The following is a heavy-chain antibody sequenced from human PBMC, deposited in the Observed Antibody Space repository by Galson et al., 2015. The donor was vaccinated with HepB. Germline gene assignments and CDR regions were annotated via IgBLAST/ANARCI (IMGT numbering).Heavy chain of an antibody. CDR2: IWYDGSNK. V-gene: IGHV3-33*01. J-gene: IGHJ4*02. CDR3: ARAPLGAGNVDY. CDR1: GFTFSSYG. Sequence: SLRLSCAASGFTFSSYGMHWVRQAPGKGLEWVAVIWYDGSNKYYADSVKGRFTISRDNSKNTLYLQMNSLRAEDTAVYYCARAPLGAGNVDYWGQGTLVTVSS. D-gene: IGHD6-13*01.